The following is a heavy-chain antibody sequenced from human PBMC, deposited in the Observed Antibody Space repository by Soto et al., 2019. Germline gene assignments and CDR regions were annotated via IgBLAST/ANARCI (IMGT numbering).Heavy chain of an antibody. Sequence: GGSLRLSCAASGFTFSSYAMSWVRQAPGKGLEWVSAISGSGGSTYYADSVKGRFTISRDNSKNTLYLQMNSLRAEDTAVYYCAKEIRGGILAVAGPRYYFDYWGQGTLVTVSS. CDR1: GFTFSSYA. V-gene: IGHV3-23*01. CDR2: ISGSGGST. CDR3: AKEIRGGILAVAGPRYYFDY. J-gene: IGHJ4*02. D-gene: IGHD6-19*01.